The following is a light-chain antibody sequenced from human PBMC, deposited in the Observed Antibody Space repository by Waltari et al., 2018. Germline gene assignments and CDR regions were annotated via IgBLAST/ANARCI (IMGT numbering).Light chain of an antibody. V-gene: IGKV1-6*01. J-gene: IGKJ1*01. CDR2: AAS. CDR3: LQDHHYPRT. CDR1: QVIEHD. Sequence: IQMTQSPSSVSASVGDGVTITCRASQVIEHDLAWYQQKAGKAPNLLIYAASILLSEVPSRFSGSGSGTDFTLTISSLQPEDSATYYCLQDHHYPRTFGQGTKVTIK.